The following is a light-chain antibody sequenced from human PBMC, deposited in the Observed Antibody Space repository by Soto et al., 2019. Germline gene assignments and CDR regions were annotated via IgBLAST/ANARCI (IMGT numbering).Light chain of an antibody. CDR2: GAS. J-gene: IGKJ1*01. CDR3: QQSGTT. V-gene: IGKV3-15*01. Sequence: EIVMTQSPATLSVSPGERATLSCRASQNVSSNLAWYQQKPGQAPRLLIYGASTRATGIPARFSGSGSGTEFTLTISSLQSEDFAVYYCQQSGTTFGQGTKVEIK. CDR1: QNVSSN.